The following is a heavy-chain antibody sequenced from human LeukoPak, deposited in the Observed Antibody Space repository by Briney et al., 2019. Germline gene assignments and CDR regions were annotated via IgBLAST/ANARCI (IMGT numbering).Heavy chain of an antibody. CDR1: GGTLSSYP. CDR3: VRSVASPDAGRGNWFDP. V-gene: IGHV1-69*02. CDR2: VIPIVGIT. D-gene: IGHD3-10*01. Sequence: SVKVSCKASGGTLSSYPISWVRQAPGQGLEWMGRVIPIVGITNYGQKFQGRVTLTADISTNTAYMELSGLTFDDTAIYYCVRSVASPDAGRGNWFDPWGQGTLVTVSS. J-gene: IGHJ5*02.